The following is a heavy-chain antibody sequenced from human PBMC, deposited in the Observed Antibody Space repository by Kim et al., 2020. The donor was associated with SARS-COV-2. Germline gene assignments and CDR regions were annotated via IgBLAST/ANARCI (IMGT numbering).Heavy chain of an antibody. D-gene: IGHD7-27*01. V-gene: IGHV3-30*02. Sequence: GSNKYYADSVKGRFTISRVNSKNTLYLQMNSLRAEDTAVYYCAELTPLDYWGQGTLVTVSS. CDR2: GSNK. J-gene: IGHJ4*02. CDR3: AELTPLDY.